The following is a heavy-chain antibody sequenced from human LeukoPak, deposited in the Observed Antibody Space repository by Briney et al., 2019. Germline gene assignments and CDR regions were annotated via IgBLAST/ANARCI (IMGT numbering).Heavy chain of an antibody. CDR2: ISSSSSYI. CDR3: ARPGYSYGFLSGDAFDI. J-gene: IGHJ3*02. CDR1: GFTFSSYS. V-gene: IGHV3-21*01. D-gene: IGHD5-18*01. Sequence: PGRSLRLSCAASGFTFSSYSMNWVRQAPGKGLEWVSSISSSSSYIYYADSVKGRFTISRDNAKNSLYLQMNSLRAEDTAVYYCARPGYSYGFLSGDAFDIWGQGTMVTVSS.